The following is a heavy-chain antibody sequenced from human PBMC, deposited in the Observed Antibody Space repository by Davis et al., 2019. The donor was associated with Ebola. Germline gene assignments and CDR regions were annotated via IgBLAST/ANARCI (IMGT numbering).Heavy chain of an antibody. J-gene: IGHJ4*02. CDR3: AKSGIVAASGYFDY. Sequence: GESLKISCAASGFTFSSYAMSWVRQAPGKGLEWVSAISGSGGSTYYADSVKGRFTISRDNSKNTLYLQMNSLRAEDTAVYYCAKSGIVAASGYFDYWGQGTLVTVSS. D-gene: IGHD1-26*01. V-gene: IGHV3-23*01. CDR1: GFTFSSYA. CDR2: ISGSGGST.